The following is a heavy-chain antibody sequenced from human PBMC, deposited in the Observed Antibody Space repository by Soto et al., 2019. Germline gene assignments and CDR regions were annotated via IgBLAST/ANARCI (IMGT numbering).Heavy chain of an antibody. V-gene: IGHV1-2*02. CDR1: GYTFTGYY. CDR2: INPNSGGT. Sequence: ASVKVSCKASGYTFTGYYIPWVRQAPVQGLEWMGWINPNSGGTNYAQKLQGRVTMTTDTSTSTAYMELRSLRSDDTAVYYCARDYYYDTADSDYWGQGTLVNVSS. CDR3: ARDYYYDTADSDY. D-gene: IGHD3-22*01. J-gene: IGHJ4*02.